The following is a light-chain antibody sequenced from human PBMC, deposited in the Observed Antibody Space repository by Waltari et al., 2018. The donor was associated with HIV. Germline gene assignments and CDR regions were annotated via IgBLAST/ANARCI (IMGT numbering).Light chain of an antibody. J-gene: IGKJ4*01. Sequence: EIVLTQSPATLSLSPGKRATLPCRASQSVSSYLAWYQQKPGQAPGLRIYDASKWPTGIPARFSVSGTGTDFTLTIISLEPEDFAVYYCQRRSNWLTFGGGTKVEIK. CDR1: QSVSSY. CDR3: QRRSNWLT. V-gene: IGKV3-11*01. CDR2: DAS.